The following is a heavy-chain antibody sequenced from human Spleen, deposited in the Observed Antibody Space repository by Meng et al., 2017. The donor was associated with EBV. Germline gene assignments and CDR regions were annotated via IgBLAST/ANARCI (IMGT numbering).Heavy chain of an antibody. V-gene: IGHV4-39*07. D-gene: IGHD4-17*01. Sequence: PQLPDSGPRLVKPSEPPSLTCSVSGGSISSSSYYWGWIRQPPGKGLEWIGSIFYSGSTYYNPSLKSRVTISVDTSKNQFSLKLSSVTAADTAVYYCARVTVTTLLFDPWGQGTLVTVSS. J-gene: IGHJ5*02. CDR2: IFYSGST. CDR1: GGSISSSSYY. CDR3: ARVTVTTLLFDP.